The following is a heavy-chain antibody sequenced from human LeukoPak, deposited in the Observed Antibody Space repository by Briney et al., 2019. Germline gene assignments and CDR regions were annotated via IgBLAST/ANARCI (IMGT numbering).Heavy chain of an antibody. D-gene: IGHD3-10*01. J-gene: IGHJ4*02. Sequence: ASVKVSCKASGGTFSRHPISWVRQAPGQGLEWMGWVSAYNGNTNYAQKLQGRVTMTTDTSTSTAYMELRSLRSDDTAVYYCAREMTVWFGDPLDYWDQGTLVTVSS. CDR2: VSAYNGNT. CDR1: GGTFSRHP. V-gene: IGHV1-18*01. CDR3: AREMTVWFGDPLDY.